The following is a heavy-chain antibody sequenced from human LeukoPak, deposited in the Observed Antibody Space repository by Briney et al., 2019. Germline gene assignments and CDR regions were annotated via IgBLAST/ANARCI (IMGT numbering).Heavy chain of an antibody. J-gene: IGHJ4*02. CDR1: GYTLTELF. CDR3: ATAGSSTTDHDN. CDR2: LDTEDGET. Sequence: VSVNVSCQVSGYTLTELFMHWVRPPAGKGVAGMGGLDTEDGETIYTQKFQGRVTMTEDTSTDTAYMELSSLRSEDTAVYYCATAGSSTTDHDNWGQETLVTVSS. V-gene: IGHV1-24*01. D-gene: IGHD1-26*01.